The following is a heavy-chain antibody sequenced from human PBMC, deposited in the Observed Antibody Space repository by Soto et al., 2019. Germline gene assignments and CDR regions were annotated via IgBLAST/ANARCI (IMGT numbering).Heavy chain of an antibody. Sequence: GGSLRLSCAASGFTFSSYAMSWVRQAPGKGLEWVSAISGSGGSTYYADSVKGRFTISRDNSKNTLYLQMNSLRAEDTAVYYCAKPAGANTAVLMVYAPFDYWGQGTLVTVSS. CDR3: AKPAGANTAVLMVYAPFDY. V-gene: IGHV3-23*01. CDR2: ISGSGGST. J-gene: IGHJ4*02. CDR1: GFTFSSYA. D-gene: IGHD2-8*01.